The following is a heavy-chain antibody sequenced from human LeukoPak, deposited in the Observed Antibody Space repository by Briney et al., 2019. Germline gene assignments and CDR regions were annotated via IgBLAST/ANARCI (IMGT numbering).Heavy chain of an antibody. V-gene: IGHV3-23*01. CDR1: GFTLSIYA. CDR2: ISNTGSST. CDR3: ARDTTVVTPGSDY. D-gene: IGHD4-23*01. J-gene: IGHJ4*02. Sequence: GSLRLSCAASGFTLSIYAMSWVRQAPGKGLEWVSTISNTGSSTYYADSVKGRFTISRDNSKNSLYLQMNSLRAEDTAVYYCARDTTVVTPGSDYWGQGTLVTVSS.